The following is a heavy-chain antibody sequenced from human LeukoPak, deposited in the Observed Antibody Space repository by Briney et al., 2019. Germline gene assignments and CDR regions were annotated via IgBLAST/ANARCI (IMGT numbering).Heavy chain of an antibody. D-gene: IGHD5-24*01. CDR3: ARDGVPRGMDV. CDR2: INHSGST. V-gene: IGHV4-34*01. Sequence: SETLSLTCAVYGVSFSGYYWSWVRQPPGKGLEWVGEINHSGSTNYNPSLKSRVTISVDTSKNQFSLKLSSVTAADTAVYYCARDGVPRGMDVWGKGTTVTVSS. CDR1: GVSFSGYY. J-gene: IGHJ6*04.